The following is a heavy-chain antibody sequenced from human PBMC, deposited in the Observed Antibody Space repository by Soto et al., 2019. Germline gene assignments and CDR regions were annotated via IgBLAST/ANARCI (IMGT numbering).Heavy chain of an antibody. CDR2: ISAYNGNT. J-gene: IGHJ4*02. CDR1: GYTFTSYG. V-gene: IGHV1-18*04. D-gene: IGHD2-21*02. CDR3: AREFQYCGGDCNIAFDY. Sequence: VASVKVSCKASGYTFTSYGISWVRQAPGQGLEWMGWISAYNGNTNYAQKLQGRVTMTTDTSTSTAYMELRSLRSDDTAVYYCAREFQYCGGDCNIAFDYWGQGTLVTVSS.